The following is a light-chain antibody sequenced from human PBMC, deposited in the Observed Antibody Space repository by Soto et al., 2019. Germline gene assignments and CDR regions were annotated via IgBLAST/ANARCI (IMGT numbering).Light chain of an antibody. V-gene: IGKV3-20*01. J-gene: IGKJ5*01. Sequence: EIVLTQSPATLSLSPLERATLSFRASQSVSSYLAWYQHKPGQAPRLLIYASSNRATGIPDRFSGSASGTDFTLTINRLETEDFAVYYCQLYGISPHFGQGTRLEIK. CDR2: ASS. CDR1: QSVSSY. CDR3: QLYGISPH.